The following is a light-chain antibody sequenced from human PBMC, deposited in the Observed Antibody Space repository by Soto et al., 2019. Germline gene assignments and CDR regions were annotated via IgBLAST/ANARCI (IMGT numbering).Light chain of an antibody. CDR3: SSYTRNSTVA. V-gene: IGLV2-14*03. Sequence: QSALTQPASVSGSPGQSITISCTGTSSDVGGYNYVSWYQQHPGKVPKLLIYEVSQRPSGISNRLSGSKSGNTASLTISGLQAEDEADYFCSSYTRNSTVAFGGGTKLTVL. CDR1: SSDVGGYNY. CDR2: EVS. J-gene: IGLJ2*01.